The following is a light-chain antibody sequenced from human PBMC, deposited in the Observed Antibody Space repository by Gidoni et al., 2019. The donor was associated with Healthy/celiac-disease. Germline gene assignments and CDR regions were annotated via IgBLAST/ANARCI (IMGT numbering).Light chain of an antibody. Sequence: DIVMTQSPLSMPVTPGEPASISCRYSQSLLHSNGYNYLDWYLQKTVKSPQLLIYLGSNRASGVPDRFSGSGSGTDFTLKISRVEAEDVGVYYCMQALQTPLTFGQGTKVEIK. CDR1: QSLLHSNGYNY. V-gene: IGKV2-28*01. J-gene: IGKJ1*01. CDR2: LGS. CDR3: MQALQTPLT.